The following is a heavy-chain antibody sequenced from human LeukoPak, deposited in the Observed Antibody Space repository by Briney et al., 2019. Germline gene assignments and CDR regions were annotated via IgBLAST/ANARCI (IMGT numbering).Heavy chain of an antibody. CDR1: GYTFISYD. CDR3: ARAPSWSGYSSYYYMDV. D-gene: IGHD3-3*01. J-gene: IGHJ6*03. CDR2: MNPNSGNT. Sequence: ASVKVSCKASGYTFISYDINWVRQATGQGLEWMRWMNPNSGNTGYAQKFQGRVTMTRDTSISTAYMEVSSLRSEDTAVYYCARAPSWSGYSSYYYMDVWGKGTTVTVSS. V-gene: IGHV1-8*01.